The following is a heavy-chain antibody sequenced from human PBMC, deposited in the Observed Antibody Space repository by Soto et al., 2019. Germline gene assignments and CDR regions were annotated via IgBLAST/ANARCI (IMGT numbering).Heavy chain of an antibody. D-gene: IGHD5-12*01. CDR2: ISYDGSNK. CDR3: ARDYYRFNSGYGFSMDV. Sequence: QVQLVESGGGVVQPGRSPRLSCAASGFTFSSYAMHWVRQAPGKGLEWVAVISYDGSNKYYADSVKGRFTISRDNSKNTLYLQMNRLRAEDTAVYYCARDYYRFNSGYGFSMDVWGQGTTVTVSS. CDR1: GFTFSSYA. V-gene: IGHV3-30-3*01. J-gene: IGHJ6*02.